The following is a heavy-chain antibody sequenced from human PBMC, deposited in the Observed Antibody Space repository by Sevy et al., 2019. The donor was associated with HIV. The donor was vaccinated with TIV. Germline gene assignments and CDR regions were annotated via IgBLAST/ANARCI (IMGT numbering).Heavy chain of an antibody. CDR3: ARGPYNSGLRFDF. J-gene: IGHJ4*02. CDR2: ISFDGGNT. Sequence: GGSLRLSCVASGFSLSDYAMHWVRQGPDKGLAWVAVISFDGGNTYYSDAVEGRFTISRDNSKNTVFLQMNSLSPDDTALYYCARGPYNSGLRFDFWCQGTLVTVSS. D-gene: IGHD5-12*01. V-gene: IGHV3-30-3*01. CDR1: GFSLSDYA.